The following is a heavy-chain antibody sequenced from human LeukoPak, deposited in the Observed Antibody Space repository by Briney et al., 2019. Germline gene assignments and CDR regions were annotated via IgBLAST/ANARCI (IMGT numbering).Heavy chain of an antibody. CDR1: GFTFSSYA. Sequence: GGSLRLSCAASGFTFSSYAMHWVRQAPGKGLEWVAVISYDGSNKYYADSVKGRFTISRDNSKNTLYLQMNSLRAEETAVYYCARTVDTAMVTIDYWGQGTLVTVSS. J-gene: IGHJ4*02. D-gene: IGHD5-18*01. V-gene: IGHV3-30-3*01. CDR2: ISYDGSNK. CDR3: ARTVDTAMVTIDY.